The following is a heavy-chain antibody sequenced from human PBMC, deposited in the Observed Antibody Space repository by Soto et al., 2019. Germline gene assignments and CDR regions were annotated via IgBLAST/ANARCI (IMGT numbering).Heavy chain of an antibody. D-gene: IGHD3-3*01. CDR2: IIPIFGTA. Sequence: SVKVSCKASGGTFSSYAISWVRQAPGQGLEWMGGIIPIFGTANYAQKFQGRVTITADESTSTAYMELSSLRSEDTAVYYCATSKYYDFWSGYYSWDYYYGMDVWG. V-gene: IGHV1-69*13. CDR1: GGTFSSYA. CDR3: ATSKYYDFWSGYYSWDYYYGMDV. J-gene: IGHJ6*02.